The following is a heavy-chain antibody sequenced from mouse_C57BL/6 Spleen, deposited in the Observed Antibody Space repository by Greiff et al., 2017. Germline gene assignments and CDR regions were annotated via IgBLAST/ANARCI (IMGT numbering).Heavy chain of an antibody. V-gene: IGHV1-5*01. D-gene: IGHD3-2*02. Sequence: VQLQQSGTELVRPGASVKMSCKTSGYTFTSYWMHWVNQRPGQGLEWIGAIYPGNSDTSYNQKFKGKAKLTAVTSASTSYMELSSLTNEDSAVYCCTRDSSGPFSDWGPGTLVTFSA. CDR3: TRDSSGPFSD. CDR1: GYTFTSYW. J-gene: IGHJ3*01. CDR2: IYPGNSDT.